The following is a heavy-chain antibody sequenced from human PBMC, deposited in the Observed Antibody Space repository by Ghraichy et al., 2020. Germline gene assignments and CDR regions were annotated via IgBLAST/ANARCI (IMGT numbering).Heavy chain of an antibody. Sequence: GGSLRLSCAASGFTFSDYSMTWVRRAPGKGLEWISYISSSGSTIYHSDSVKGRFTISRDNAKNSLYLQMNSLREEDTAVYYCARDRTEPNFDYWGQGTLVAVSS. CDR3: ARDRTEPNFDY. D-gene: IGHD1-14*01. CDR1: GFTFSDYS. J-gene: IGHJ4*02. CDR2: ISSSGSTI. V-gene: IGHV3-48*02.